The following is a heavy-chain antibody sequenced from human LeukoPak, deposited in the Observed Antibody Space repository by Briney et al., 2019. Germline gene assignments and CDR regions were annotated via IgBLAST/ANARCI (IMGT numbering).Heavy chain of an antibody. CDR2: TYYRSKWYN. CDR3: ARDQLVATSLAALLGNYYYGMDV. J-gene: IGHJ6*02. D-gene: IGHD5-12*01. CDR1: GDSVSSNSAA. Sequence: SQTLSLTCAISGDSVSSNSAAWNWIRQSPSRGLEWLGRTYYRSKWYNDYAVSVKSRITINPDTSKNQFSLQLNSVTPEDTAVYYCARDQLVATSLAALLGNYYYGMDVWGQGTTVTVSS. V-gene: IGHV6-1*01.